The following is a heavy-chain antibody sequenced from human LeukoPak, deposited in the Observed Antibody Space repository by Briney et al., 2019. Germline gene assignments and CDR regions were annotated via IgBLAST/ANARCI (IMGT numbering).Heavy chain of an antibody. V-gene: IGHV3-53*01. CDR1: GFTVSSNY. Sequence: GGSLRLSCAASGFTVSSNYMSWVRQAPGKGLDWVSVIYSGGSTYYADSVKGRFTISRDNSKNTLYLQMNSLRAEDTAVYYCARGRGYDYGDYEAFDYWGQGTLVTVSP. D-gene: IGHD4-17*01. CDR3: ARGRGYDYGDYEAFDY. J-gene: IGHJ4*02. CDR2: IYSGGST.